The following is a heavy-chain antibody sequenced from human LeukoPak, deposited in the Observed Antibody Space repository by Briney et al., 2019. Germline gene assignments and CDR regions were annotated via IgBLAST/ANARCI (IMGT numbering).Heavy chain of an antibody. D-gene: IGHD3-3*01. CDR3: ARGVPYDSWSGPHYSDY. CDR1: GFTFNRCW. V-gene: IGHV3-7*01. J-gene: IGHJ4*02. CDR2: IKQDGSQE. Sequence: PGGSLRLSCVVSGFTFNRCWMNWVRQAPGKGLEWVAHIKQDGSQEYYVDSVKGRFTISRDSAKNSLYLQMNSLRAEDTAVYYCARGVPYDSWSGPHYSDYWGQGTLVTVSS.